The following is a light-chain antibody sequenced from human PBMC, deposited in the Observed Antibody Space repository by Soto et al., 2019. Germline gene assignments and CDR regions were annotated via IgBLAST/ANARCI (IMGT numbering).Light chain of an antibody. CDR2: EVT. CDR1: RSDVGAYNY. V-gene: IGLV2-8*01. Sequence: QSALTQPPSASGSPGQSVTISCTGTRSDVGAYNYVSWYQQHAGKAPKLVIYEVTKRPLGVPDRFSGSKSANTASLTVSGLQAEDEADYYCSSFASSNTGVFGGGTKLTVL. J-gene: IGLJ3*02. CDR3: SSFASSNTGV.